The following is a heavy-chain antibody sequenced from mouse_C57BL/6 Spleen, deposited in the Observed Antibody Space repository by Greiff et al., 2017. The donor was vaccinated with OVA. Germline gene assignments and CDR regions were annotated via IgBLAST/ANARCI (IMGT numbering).Heavy chain of an antibody. V-gene: IGHV2-6-1*01. D-gene: IGHD4-1*01. CDR3: ARHENWDGFFDY. CDR1: GFSLTSYG. Sequence: VQLQQSGPGLVAPSQSLSITCTVSGFSLTSYGVHWVRQPPGKGLEWLVVIWSDGSTTYNSALKSRLSISKDNSKSQVFLKMNSLQTDDTAMYYCARHENWDGFFDYWGQGTTLTVSS. CDR2: IWSDGST. J-gene: IGHJ2*01.